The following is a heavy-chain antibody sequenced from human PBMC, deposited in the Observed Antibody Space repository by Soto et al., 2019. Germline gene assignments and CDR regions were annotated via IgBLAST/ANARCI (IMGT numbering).Heavy chain of an antibody. CDR1: GCTFSSYG. V-gene: IGHV3-33*01. CDR3: ARAAYCSGGSCPIDY. D-gene: IGHD2-15*01. CDR2: IWYDGSNK. J-gene: IGHJ4*02. Sequence: QVQLVEAGGGVVQPGRSLRLSCAASGCTFSSYGMHWVRQAPGKGLEWVAVIWYDGSNKYYADSVKGRFTISRDNSKNTLYLQMNSLRAEDTAVYYCARAAYCSGGSCPIDYWGQETLVTVSS.